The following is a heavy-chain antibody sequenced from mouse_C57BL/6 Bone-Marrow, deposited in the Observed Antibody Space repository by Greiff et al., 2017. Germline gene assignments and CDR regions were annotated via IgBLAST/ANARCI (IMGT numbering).Heavy chain of an antibody. CDR2: IDPENGDT. V-gene: IGHV14-4*01. CDR3: TTGYGYGFAY. D-gene: IGHD2-2*01. Sequence: VQLQQSGAELVRPGASVKLSCTASGFNIKDDYMHWVKQRPEQGLEWIGWIDPENGDTEYASKFQGKATITADTSSNTAYLQLSSLTSEDTAVYYCTTGYGYGFAYWGQGTRVTVSA. CDR1: GFNIKDDY. J-gene: IGHJ3*01.